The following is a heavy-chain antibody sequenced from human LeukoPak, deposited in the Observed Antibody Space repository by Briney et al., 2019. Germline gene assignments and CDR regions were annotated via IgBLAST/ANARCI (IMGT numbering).Heavy chain of an antibody. CDR3: AKDRTFGSGYYDSYTHEY. D-gene: IGHD3-22*01. Sequence: GGSLRLSCAASGFTFSTYGMHWVRQAPGKGLEWVSAISGSGGSTYYADSVKGRFTISRDSSKNTLYLQMNSLRAEDTAIYYCAKDRTFGSGYYDSYTHEYWGQGTLVTVSS. V-gene: IGHV3-23*01. J-gene: IGHJ4*02. CDR2: ISGSGGST. CDR1: GFTFSTYG.